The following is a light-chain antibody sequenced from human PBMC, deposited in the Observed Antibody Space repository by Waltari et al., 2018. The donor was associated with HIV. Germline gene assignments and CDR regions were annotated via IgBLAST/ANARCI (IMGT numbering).Light chain of an antibody. V-gene: IGKV2-30*01. Sequence: DIVMTQSPLSLSVTLGQPASISCRSSRSVLYDDGNTYLTWFHQRPGQPPRRLIYKVSRRDSGVPDRFSGSGSDTDFALKITRVEAEDVGVYYWMQGASWLTFGQGTRLEIK. J-gene: IGKJ5*01. CDR1: RSVLYDDGNTY. CDR2: KVS. CDR3: MQGASWLT.